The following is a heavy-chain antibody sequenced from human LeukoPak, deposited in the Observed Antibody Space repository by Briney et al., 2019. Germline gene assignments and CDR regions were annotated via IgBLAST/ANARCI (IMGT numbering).Heavy chain of an antibody. CDR2: ISGSGGST. J-gene: IGHJ4*02. V-gene: IGHV3-23*01. D-gene: IGHD6-19*01. CDR1: GFTFSSYG. CDR3: AKVGSGEGYSSGWYPDYFDY. Sequence: PGGSLRLSCAASGFTFSSYGMSWVRQAPGKGLEWVSAISGSGGSTYYADSVKGRFTISRDNSKNTLYLQMNSLRAEDTAVYYCAKVGSGEGYSSGWYPDYFDYWGQGTLVTVSS.